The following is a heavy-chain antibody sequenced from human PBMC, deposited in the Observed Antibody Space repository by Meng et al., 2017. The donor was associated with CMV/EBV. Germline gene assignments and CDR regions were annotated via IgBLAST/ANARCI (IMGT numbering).Heavy chain of an antibody. V-gene: IGHV1-2*02. D-gene: IGHD3-22*01. Sequence: SVKVSCKASGYPFTAYYMHWVRQAPGQGLEWMGWINPDSVATNFARNLQGRVTMTRDTSISTAYMELSGLTFDDTAVYYCARGQYYYDSSGYFYWGQGTLVTVSS. CDR3: ARGQYYYDSSGYFY. CDR2: INPDSVAT. CDR1: GYPFTAYY. J-gene: IGHJ4*02.